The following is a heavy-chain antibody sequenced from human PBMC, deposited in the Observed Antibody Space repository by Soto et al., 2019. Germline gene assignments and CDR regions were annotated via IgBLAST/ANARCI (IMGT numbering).Heavy chain of an antibody. CDR2: IIPILGIA. Sequence: GASVKVSCKASGGTFSSYTISWVRRAPGQGLEWMGRIIPILGIANYAQKFQGRVTITADKSTSTAYMELSSLRSEDTAVYYCARVNCSGGSCYSDYWGQGTLVTVSS. CDR3: ARVNCSGGSCYSDY. J-gene: IGHJ4*02. D-gene: IGHD2-15*01. CDR1: GGTFSSYT. V-gene: IGHV1-69*02.